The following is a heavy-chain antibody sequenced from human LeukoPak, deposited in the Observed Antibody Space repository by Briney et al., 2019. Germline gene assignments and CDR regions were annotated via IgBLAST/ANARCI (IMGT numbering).Heavy chain of an antibody. CDR2: ISNDGGYN. CDR1: GFTFIYT. V-gene: IGHV3-30*04. CDR3: ARERASCYFDY. J-gene: IGHJ4*02. D-gene: IGHD2-2*01. Sequence: GGSLRLSCAASGFTFIYTMHWFRQAPGKGLEWVAVISNDGGYNNYADSVRGRFTISRDNSKNTVYLQMNSLRSEDTAVYYCARERASCYFDYWAREPWSQSPQ.